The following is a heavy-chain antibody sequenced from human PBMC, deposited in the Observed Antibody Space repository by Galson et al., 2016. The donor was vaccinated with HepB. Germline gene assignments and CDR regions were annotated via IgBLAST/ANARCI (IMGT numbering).Heavy chain of an antibody. CDR1: GFPFSSYA. D-gene: IGHD2-2*01. CDR2: LSGSGGST. V-gene: IGHV3-23*01. CDR3: AKEGCITSCSKDY. Sequence: SLRLSCAVSGFPFSSYAMSWVRQAPGKGLEWVSALSGSGGSTYYADSVKGRFTISRDNSKNTLYLQMNSLRAEDTAVYYCAKEGCITSCSKDYWGQGTLVTVSS. J-gene: IGHJ4*02.